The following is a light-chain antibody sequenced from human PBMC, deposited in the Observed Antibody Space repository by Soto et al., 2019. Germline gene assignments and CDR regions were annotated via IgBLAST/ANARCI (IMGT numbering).Light chain of an antibody. CDR1: QSVSSSY. Sequence: EVVLAHSPCTLSLSPLERATLSFMSSQSVSSSYLSWYHQKPGQAPRLLIYGASSRATGIPDRFSGSGSGTDFTLTISRLEPEDFAVYYCQQYGSSPWTFGQGTKVDIK. CDR3: QQYGSSPWT. CDR2: GAS. V-gene: IGKV3-20*01. J-gene: IGKJ1*01.